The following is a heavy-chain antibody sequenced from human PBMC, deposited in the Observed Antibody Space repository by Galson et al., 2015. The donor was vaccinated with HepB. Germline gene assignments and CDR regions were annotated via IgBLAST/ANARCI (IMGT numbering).Heavy chain of an antibody. D-gene: IGHD2/OR15-2a*01. CDR1: GYSFTTYG. CDR2: IIPILGIA. V-gene: IGHV1-69*04. J-gene: IGHJ4*02. CDR3: AYRTLYSNVWWSGHYFNN. Sequence: SVKVSCKASGYSFTTYGISWVRQAPGQGLEWMGRIIPILGIANYAQKFQGRVTITADKSTSTAYMDLSSLRSEDTATYFCAYRTLYSNVWWSGHYFNNWGQGTLVPVSS.